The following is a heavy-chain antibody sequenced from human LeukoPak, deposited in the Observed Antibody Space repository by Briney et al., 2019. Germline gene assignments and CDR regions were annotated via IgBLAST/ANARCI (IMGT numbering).Heavy chain of an antibody. D-gene: IGHD1-26*01. J-gene: IGHJ4*02. V-gene: IGHV4-38-2*02. CDR1: GYSISSGYY. CDR2: IYHSGST. Sequence: SETLSLTCTVSGYSISSGYYWGWIRQPPGKGLEWIGSIYHSGSTYYNPSLKSRVTISVDTSKNQFSLKLSSVTAADTAVYYCARAVSGSYCFDYWGQGTLVTVSS. CDR3: ARAVSGSYCFDY.